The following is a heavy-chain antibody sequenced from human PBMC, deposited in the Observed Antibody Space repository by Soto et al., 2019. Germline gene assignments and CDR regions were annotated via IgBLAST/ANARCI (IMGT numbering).Heavy chain of an antibody. J-gene: IGHJ3*01. V-gene: IGHV4-4*02. Sequence: QVQLQESGPGLVKPSGTLSLTCTVSGGSISSSNWWNWVRQPPGKGLEWIGEISHSGSTNYKPSLKSRVTISVDKSNDQFSLKLTSVTAADTAVYYCARSGTTAASRAFDVWGQGTMVTVSS. D-gene: IGHD1-1*01. CDR1: GGSISSSNW. CDR2: ISHSGST. CDR3: ARSGTTAASRAFDV.